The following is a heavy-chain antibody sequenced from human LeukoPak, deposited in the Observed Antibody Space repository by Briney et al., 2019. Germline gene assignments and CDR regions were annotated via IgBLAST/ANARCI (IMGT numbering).Heavy chain of an antibody. V-gene: IGHV4-39*07. Sequence: SETLSLTCTVSGVSFSSPIYYWAWIRQPPGKGLEWIGTIYYTGSTYYNPSLKSRVAISLDTSTNQFSLKLNSVTAADTAVYYCAREGGSGRPFDYWGRGILVTVSS. CDR2: IYYTGST. D-gene: IGHD3-10*01. CDR1: GVSFSSPIYY. J-gene: IGHJ4*02. CDR3: AREGGSGRPFDY.